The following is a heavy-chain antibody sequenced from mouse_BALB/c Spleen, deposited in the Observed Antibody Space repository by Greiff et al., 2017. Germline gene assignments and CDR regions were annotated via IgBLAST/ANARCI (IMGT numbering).Heavy chain of an antibody. CDR2: INPSNGGI. D-gene: IGHD1-1*01. CDR3: TKVHYYYGSSYYAMDY. V-gene: IGHV1S16*01. J-gene: IGHJ4*01. CDR1: GYTFTSYY. Sequence: VQLQQSGADLVKPGASVKLSCKASGYTFTSYYMYWVKQRPGQGLEWIGEINPSNGGINFTEKFKSKSTLTVDKSSSTAYMQLSSLTSEDSAVDYWTKVHYYYGSSYYAMDYWGQGTSVTVSS.